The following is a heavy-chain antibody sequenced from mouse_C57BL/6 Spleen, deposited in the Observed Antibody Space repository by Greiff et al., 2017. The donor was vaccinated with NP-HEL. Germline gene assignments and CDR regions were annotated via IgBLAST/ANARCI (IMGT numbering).Heavy chain of an antibody. J-gene: IGHJ4*01. CDR1: GYTFTSYW. CDR3: ARKGIYYGYDGAMDY. CDR2: IHPNSGST. Sequence: VQLQQPGAELVKPGASVKLSCKASGYTFTSYWMHWVKQRPGQGLEWIGMIHPNSGSTNYNEKFKSKATLTVDKSSSTAYMQLSSLTSEDSAVYDCARKGIYYGYDGAMDYWGQGTSVTVSS. D-gene: IGHD2-2*01. V-gene: IGHV1-64*01.